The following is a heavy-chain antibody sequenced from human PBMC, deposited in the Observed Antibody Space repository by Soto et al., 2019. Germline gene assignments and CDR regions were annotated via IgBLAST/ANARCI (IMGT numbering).Heavy chain of an antibody. Sequence: RSLTCAVYGGSFSGYYWSWIRQPPGKGLEWIGEINHSGSTNYNPSLKSRVTISVDTSKNQFSLKLSSVTAADTAVYYCARGLGYCSGGSCYWRPWGQGTLVTVSS. V-gene: IGHV4-34*01. CDR2: INHSGST. CDR1: GGSFSGYY. J-gene: IGHJ4*02. CDR3: ARGLGYCSGGSCYWRP. D-gene: IGHD2-15*01.